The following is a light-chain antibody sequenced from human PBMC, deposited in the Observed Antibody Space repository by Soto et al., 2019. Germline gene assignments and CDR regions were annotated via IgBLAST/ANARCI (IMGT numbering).Light chain of an antibody. Sequence: EIVLTQSPGTLSLSPGEVATLSCRSSQYIATSYLAWYQQRRGQAPRLLIYGASSRATGIPDRFSGSGSGTDFTLTSSRLEPEDFAVYYCQQYGGSPYTFGQGTTVEIK. CDR1: QYIATSY. V-gene: IGKV3-20*01. CDR2: GAS. J-gene: IGKJ2*01. CDR3: QQYGGSPYT.